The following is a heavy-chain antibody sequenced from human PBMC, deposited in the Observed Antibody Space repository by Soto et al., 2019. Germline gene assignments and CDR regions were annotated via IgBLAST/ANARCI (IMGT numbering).Heavy chain of an antibody. V-gene: IGHV3-64*01. CDR3: ARSVHYGDYLKQFLGHNAFDI. J-gene: IGHJ3*02. Sequence: PGGSLRLSCAASGFTFSSYAMHWVRQAPGKGLEYVSAISSNGGSTYYANSVKGRFTISRDNSKNTLYLQMGSLRAEDMAVYYCARSVHYGDYLKQFLGHNAFDIWGQGTMVTVSS. D-gene: IGHD4-17*01. CDR2: ISSNGGST. CDR1: GFTFSSYA.